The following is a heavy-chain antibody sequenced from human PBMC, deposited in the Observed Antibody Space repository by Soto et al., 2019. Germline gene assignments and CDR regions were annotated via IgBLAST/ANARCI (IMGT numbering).Heavy chain of an antibody. CDR2: IYPGDSDT. CDR3: PRLSVNCSVGSYYLYGMDV. V-gene: IGHV5-51*01. Sequence: GESLKISCKGSGYSFTSYWIGWVRQMPGKGLEWMGIIYPGDSDTRYSPSFQGQVTISADKSISTAYLQWSSLKASDTAMYYCPRLSVNCSVGSYYLYGMDVWGQGTPVTVSS. J-gene: IGHJ6*02. D-gene: IGHD2-15*01. CDR1: GYSFTSYW.